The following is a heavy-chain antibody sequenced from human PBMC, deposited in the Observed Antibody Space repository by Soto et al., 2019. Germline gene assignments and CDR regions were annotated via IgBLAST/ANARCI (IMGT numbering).Heavy chain of an antibody. CDR1: GGSISSSSYY. Sequence: SETLSLTCTVSGGSISSSSYYWGWIRQPPGKGLEWIGSIYYSGSTYYNPSLKSRVTISVDTSKNQFSLKLSSVTAADTAVYYCARIFDLELPYYYSYYMDVCGQGTTVTVSS. CDR2: IYYSGST. CDR3: ARIFDLELPYYYSYYMDV. J-gene: IGHJ6*03. V-gene: IGHV4-39*01. D-gene: IGHD1-7*01.